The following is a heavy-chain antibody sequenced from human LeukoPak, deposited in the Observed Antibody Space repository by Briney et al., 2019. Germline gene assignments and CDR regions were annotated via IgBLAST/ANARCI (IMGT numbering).Heavy chain of an antibody. Sequence: GGSLRLSCTASGFTFGDYAMSWSRQAPGKGLEWVGFIRSKAYGGTTEYAASVKGRFTISRDDSKSIAYLQMNSLKTEDTAVYYCTRDRLGGSSLSYFDYWGQGTLVTVSS. D-gene: IGHD6-13*01. CDR2: IRSKAYGGTT. CDR1: GFTFGDYA. V-gene: IGHV3-49*03. J-gene: IGHJ4*02. CDR3: TRDRLGGSSLSYFDY.